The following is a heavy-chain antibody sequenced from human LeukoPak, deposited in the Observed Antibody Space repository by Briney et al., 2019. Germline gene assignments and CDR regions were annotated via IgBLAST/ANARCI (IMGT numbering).Heavy chain of an antibody. J-gene: IGHJ6*03. CDR2: FDPEDGET. V-gene: IGHV1-24*01. Sequence: ASVKVSCKVSGYTLTELSMHWVRQAPGKGLEWMGGFDPEDGETIYAQKFQGRVTMTEDTSTDTAYMELSSLRSEDTAVYYCATEWTTGTSMDVWGKGTTVTVSS. D-gene: IGHD1-1*01. CDR1: GYTLTELS. CDR3: ATEWTTGTSMDV.